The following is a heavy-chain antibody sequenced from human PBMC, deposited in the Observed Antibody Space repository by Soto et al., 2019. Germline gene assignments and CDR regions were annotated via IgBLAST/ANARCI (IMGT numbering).Heavy chain of an antibody. CDR1: GFSFSDYF. J-gene: IGHJ5*02. D-gene: IGHD6-19*01. V-gene: IGHV1-46*01. Sequence: ASVKVSCKASGFSFSDYFMHWVRQAPGQGLEWMGIINPSGDIKNYAQKFQGRVTITRDTSTRTVYMDLSSLRYEDTAVYYCARDNSQAHGTPAGSSLLNPSGQGTPVAVYS. CDR3: ARDNSQAHGTPAGSSLLNP. CDR2: INPSGDIK.